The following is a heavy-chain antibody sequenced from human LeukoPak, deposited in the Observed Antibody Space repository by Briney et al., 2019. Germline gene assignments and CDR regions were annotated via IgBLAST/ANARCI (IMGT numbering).Heavy chain of an antibody. V-gene: IGHV3-74*01. CDR2: INEDGSTT. J-gene: IGHJ4*02. CDR1: GSTFSSNW. CDR3: AKDFRIGYSAHFDY. D-gene: IGHD2-21*01. Sequence: GGSLRLSCAASGSTFSSNWMHWVRQAPGKGLVWVSRINEDGSTTNYADSVKGRSTIFRDNAKNTLYLQMDSLRGEDTAVYYCAKDFRIGYSAHFDYWGQGALVTVSS.